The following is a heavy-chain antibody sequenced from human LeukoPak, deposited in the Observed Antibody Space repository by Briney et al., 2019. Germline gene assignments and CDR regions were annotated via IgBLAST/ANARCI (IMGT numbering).Heavy chain of an antibody. CDR3: AREGIPNWNYGIGAFDI. CDR2: TYYRSKWYN. D-gene: IGHD1-7*01. CDR1: GDSVSSNSAA. V-gene: IGHV6-1*01. J-gene: IGHJ3*02. Sequence: SQALSLTCAISGDSVSSNSAAWNWIRQSPSRGLEWLGRTYYRSKWYNDYAVSVKSRITINPDTSKNQFSLQLNSVTSEDTAVYYCAREGIPNWNYGIGAFDIWGQGTMVTVSS.